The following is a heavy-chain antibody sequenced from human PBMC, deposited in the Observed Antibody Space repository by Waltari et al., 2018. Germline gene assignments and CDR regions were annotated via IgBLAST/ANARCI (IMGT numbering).Heavy chain of an antibody. CDR3: ARVEMATPLYGMDV. D-gene: IGHD5-12*01. V-gene: IGHV3-53*01. CDR2: IYSGGST. Sequence: QAPGKGLEWVSVIYSGGSTYYADSVKGRFTISRDNSKNTLYLQMNSLRAEDTAVYYCARVEMATPLYGMDVWGQGTTVTVSS. J-gene: IGHJ6*02.